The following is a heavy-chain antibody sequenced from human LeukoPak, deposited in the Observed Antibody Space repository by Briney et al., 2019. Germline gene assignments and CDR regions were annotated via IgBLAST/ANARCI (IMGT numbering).Heavy chain of an antibody. CDR3: VRGGGTAHFDY. CDR1: GYTFTSYN. J-gene: IGHJ4*02. D-gene: IGHD1-26*01. Sequence: ASVKVSCKASGYTFTSYNIHWVRQAPGQGLQWMGWINLTRGGTNYAQKFQGRVTMTRDTSICTVYMEMTSLTSDDTAVYFCVRGGGTAHFDYWGQGTLVTVSS. V-gene: IGHV1-2*02. CDR2: INLTRGGT.